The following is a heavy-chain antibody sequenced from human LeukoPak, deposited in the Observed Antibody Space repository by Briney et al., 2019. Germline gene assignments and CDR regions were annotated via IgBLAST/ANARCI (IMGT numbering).Heavy chain of an antibody. J-gene: IGHJ5*02. D-gene: IGHD6-19*01. Sequence: PSETLSLTCTVSGGSISSYYWSWIRQPPGKGLEWMGYIYYSGSTNYNPSLKSRVTISVDTSKNQFSLKLSSVTAADTAVYYCARVSVAGSTEGLDHWGQGTLVTVSS. CDR2: IYYSGST. CDR3: ARVSVAGSTEGLDH. CDR1: GGSISSYY. V-gene: IGHV4-59*01.